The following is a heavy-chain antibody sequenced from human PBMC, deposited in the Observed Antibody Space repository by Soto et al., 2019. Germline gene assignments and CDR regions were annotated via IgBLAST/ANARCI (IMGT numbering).Heavy chain of an antibody. CDR1: GFTFSGFD. V-gene: IGHV3-13*01. CDR3: VRGKEVGANFLDS. J-gene: IGHJ4*02. CDR2: IGTAGDT. Sequence: GGSLRLSCEASGFTFSGFDMHWVRQPTGKGLEWVSTIGTAGDTYYAVSVKGRFTISRDNAKNSLSLQMNSLRAGDTAVYFCVRGKEVGANFLDSCGQGTQVTVSS. D-gene: IGHD2-15*01.